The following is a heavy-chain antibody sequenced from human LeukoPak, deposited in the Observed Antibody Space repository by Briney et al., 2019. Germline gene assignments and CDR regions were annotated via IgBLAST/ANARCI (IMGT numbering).Heavy chain of an antibody. Sequence: GSLRLSCAASGFTFSSYSMNWVRQAPGKGREWVSSISSSSSYIYYADSVKGRFTISRDNAENSLYLQMNSLRAEDTAVYYCAREGRTWELSLWGQGTLVTVSS. CDR1: GFTFSSYS. CDR3: AREGRTWELSL. J-gene: IGHJ4*02. V-gene: IGHV3-21*01. CDR2: ISSSSSYI. D-gene: IGHD1-26*01.